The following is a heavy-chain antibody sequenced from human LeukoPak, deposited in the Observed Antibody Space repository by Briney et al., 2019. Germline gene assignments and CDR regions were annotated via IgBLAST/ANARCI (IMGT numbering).Heavy chain of an antibody. CDR2: INTYNGDT. CDR1: GYTSNNYG. CDR3: ARDRSTVRGVIGY. V-gene: IGHV1-18*01. Sequence: GASVKVSCKASGYTSNNYGISWVRQAPGQGVEWMGWINTYNGDTNYAQKLQDRVTMTTDTSTSTAYMELRSLKSDDTAVYYCARDRSTVRGVIGYWGQGTLVTVSS. J-gene: IGHJ4*02. D-gene: IGHD3-10*01.